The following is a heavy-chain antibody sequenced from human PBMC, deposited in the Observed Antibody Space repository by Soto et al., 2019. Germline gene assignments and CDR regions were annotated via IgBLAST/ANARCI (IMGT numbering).Heavy chain of an antibody. Sequence: ASVKVSCKASGYTFTSYDINWVRQATGQGLEWMGWMNPNSGNTGYAQKFQGRVTMTRNTSISTAYMELGSLRSEDTAVYYCARAGGADNRYYYYGMDVWGQGTTVTVSS. J-gene: IGHJ6*02. V-gene: IGHV1-8*01. CDR2: MNPNSGNT. D-gene: IGHD3-16*01. CDR3: ARAGGADNRYYYYGMDV. CDR1: GYTFTSYD.